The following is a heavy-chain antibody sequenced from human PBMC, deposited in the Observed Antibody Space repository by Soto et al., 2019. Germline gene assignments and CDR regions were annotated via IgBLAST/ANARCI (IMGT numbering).Heavy chain of an antibody. J-gene: IGHJ4*02. Sequence: EVQLVESGGGLVQPGGSLRVSCAASGFTVSSYWMHWVRQAPGKGLVWVSRINSDGSSTSYADSVKGRFTTSRDNAKNTLNLNRNSLRAADTAIYYCAMSCEVAGLHYWGQGTIVTVSP. V-gene: IGHV3-74*01. CDR1: GFTVSSYW. CDR2: INSDGSST. CDR3: AMSCEVAGLHY. D-gene: IGHD6-19*01.